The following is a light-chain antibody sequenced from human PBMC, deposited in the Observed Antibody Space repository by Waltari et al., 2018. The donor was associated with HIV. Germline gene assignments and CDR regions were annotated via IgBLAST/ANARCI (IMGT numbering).Light chain of an antibody. Sequence: DIQMTQSPSTLSASVGTRVTITCRASQTISSRLAWYQQKPGKAPRLLMSKASTLESGVPSTVSGSGSGTQFTLTISSLQPDDFATYYCQQYYSVPYTFGQGTKLEIK. CDR2: KAS. CDR3: QQYYSVPYT. J-gene: IGKJ2*01. V-gene: IGKV1-5*03. CDR1: QTISSR.